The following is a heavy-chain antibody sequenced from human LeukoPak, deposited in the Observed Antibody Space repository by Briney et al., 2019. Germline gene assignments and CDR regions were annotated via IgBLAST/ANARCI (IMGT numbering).Heavy chain of an antibody. D-gene: IGHD3-3*01. CDR3: AKNEHDFWSGSYYFDY. J-gene: IGHJ4*02. Sequence: GGSLRLSCAASGFTFSSYAVSWVRQAPGKGLEWVSAISGSGGSTYYADSVKGRFTISRDNSKNTLYLQMNSLRAEDTAVYYCAKNEHDFWSGSYYFDYWGQGTLVTVSS. CDR1: GFTFSSYA. CDR2: ISGSGGST. V-gene: IGHV3-23*01.